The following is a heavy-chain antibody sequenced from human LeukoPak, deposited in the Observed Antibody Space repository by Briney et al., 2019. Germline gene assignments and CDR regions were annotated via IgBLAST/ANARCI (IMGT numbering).Heavy chain of an antibody. CDR3: ARSLKLSRSFAYYYYYGMDV. Sequence: TLSLTCTVSGGSISSGSYYWSWIRQPAGKGLEWIGRIYTSGSTNYNPSLKSRVTISVDTSKNQFSLKLSSVTAADTAVYYCARSLKLSRSFAYYYYYGMDVWGQGTTVTVSS. D-gene: IGHD3-3*01. CDR2: IYTSGST. J-gene: IGHJ6*02. CDR1: GGSISSGSYY. V-gene: IGHV4-61*02.